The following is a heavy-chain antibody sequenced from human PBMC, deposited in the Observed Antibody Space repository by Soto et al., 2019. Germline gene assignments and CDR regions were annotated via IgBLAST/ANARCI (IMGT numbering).Heavy chain of an antibody. CDR2: INAGNGNT. CDR1: GYTFTSCA. V-gene: IGHV1-3*01. D-gene: IGHD3-22*01. Sequence: ASVKVSCKASGYTFTSCAMHCVRQAPGQRLEWMGWINAGNGNTKYSQKFQGRVTITRDTSASTAYMELSSLRSEDTAVYYCARYDDSSGYYSHDAFDIWGQGTMVTVSS. CDR3: ARYDDSSGYYSHDAFDI. J-gene: IGHJ3*02.